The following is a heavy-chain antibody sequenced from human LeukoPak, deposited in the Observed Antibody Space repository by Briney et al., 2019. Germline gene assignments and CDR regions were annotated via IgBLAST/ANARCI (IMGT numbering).Heavy chain of an antibody. CDR3: ARSGYCSGGSCYDDAFDI. J-gene: IGHJ3*02. D-gene: IGHD2-15*01. CDR1: GFTFSSYE. V-gene: IGHV3-48*03. CDR2: ISSSGSTI. Sequence: GGSLRLSCAASGFTFSSYEMNWVRQAPGKGLEWVSYISSSGSTIYYADSVKGRFTISRDNAKNSLYLQMNSLRAEDTAVYYCARSGYCSGGSCYDDAFDIWGQGTMVTVSS.